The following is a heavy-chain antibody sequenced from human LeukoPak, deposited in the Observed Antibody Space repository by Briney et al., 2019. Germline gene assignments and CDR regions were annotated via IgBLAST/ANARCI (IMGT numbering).Heavy chain of an antibody. J-gene: IGHJ3*02. V-gene: IGHV5-51*01. Sequence: GGSLKISCKGSGFSFTSYWIAWVRQMPGKGLEWMGIIFPSDSDTRYSPSFQGQVTISADKSISTAYLQWSSLKASDTAMYFCARMSAFDIWGQGTMVTVSS. CDR2: IFPSDSDT. CDR3: ARMSAFDI. CDR1: GFSFTSYW.